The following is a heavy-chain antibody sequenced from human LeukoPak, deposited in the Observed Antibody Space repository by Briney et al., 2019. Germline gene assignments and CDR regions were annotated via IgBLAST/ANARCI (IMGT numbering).Heavy chain of an antibody. CDR2: ISYDGSNK. CDR1: GFTCSSYG. D-gene: IGHD6-19*01. J-gene: IGHJ4*02. CDR3: AKEAGGIAVAGEARYFDY. Sequence: GRSLRLSWAASGFTCSSYGMHWVRQAPAKGLEWVAVISYDGSNKYYADSVKGRFTISRDNSKNTLYLQMNSLRAEDTAVYYCAKEAGGIAVAGEARYFDYWGQGTLVTVSS. V-gene: IGHV3-30*18.